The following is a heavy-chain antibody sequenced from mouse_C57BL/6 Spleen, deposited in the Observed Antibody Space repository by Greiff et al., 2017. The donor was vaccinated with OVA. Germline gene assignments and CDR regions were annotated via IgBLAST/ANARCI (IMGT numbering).Heavy chain of an antibody. Sequence: DVHLVESGGGLVKPGGSLKLSCAASGFTFSDYGMHWVRQAPEKGLEWVAYISSGSSTIYYADTVKGRFTIFRDNAKNTLFLQMTSLRSEDTAMYYCARQADMITEYWYFDVWGTGTTVTVSS. J-gene: IGHJ1*03. CDR1: GFTFSDYG. D-gene: IGHD2-4*01. CDR3: ARQADMITEYWYFDV. CDR2: ISSGSSTI. V-gene: IGHV5-17*01.